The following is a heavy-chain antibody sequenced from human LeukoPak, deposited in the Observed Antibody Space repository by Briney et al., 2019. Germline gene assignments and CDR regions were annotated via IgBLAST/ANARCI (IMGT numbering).Heavy chain of an antibody. CDR3: ARGGRYSSGWNYYYYYMDV. J-gene: IGHJ6*03. Sequence: ASVKVSCKASGYTFTRYDINWVRQATGQGLEWMGWMNPNSGNTGYAQKFQGRVTMTRNTSISTAYMELSSLRSEDTAVYYCARGGRYSSGWNYYYYYMDVWGKGTTVTISS. CDR1: GYTFTRYD. D-gene: IGHD6-19*01. V-gene: IGHV1-8*01. CDR2: MNPNSGNT.